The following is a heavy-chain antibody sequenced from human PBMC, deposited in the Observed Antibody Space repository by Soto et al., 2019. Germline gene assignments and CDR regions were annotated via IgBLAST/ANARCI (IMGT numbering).Heavy chain of an antibody. J-gene: IGHJ6*02. D-gene: IGHD3-10*01. CDR1: GFTFSSYA. CDR3: AKRSNMVRGVRYYYYGMDV. Sequence: GGSLRLSCAASGFTFSSYAMSWVRQAPGKGLEWVSAISGSGGSTYYADSVKGRFTISRDNSKNTLYLQMNSLRAEETAVYYCAKRSNMVRGVRYYYYGMDVWGQGTTVTVSS. V-gene: IGHV3-23*01. CDR2: ISGSGGST.